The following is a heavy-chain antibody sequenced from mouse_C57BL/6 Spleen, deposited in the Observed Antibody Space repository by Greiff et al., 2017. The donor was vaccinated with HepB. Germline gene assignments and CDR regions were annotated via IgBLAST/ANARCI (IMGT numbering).Heavy chain of an antibody. V-gene: IGHV1-26*01. CDR2: INPNNGGT. J-gene: IGHJ3*01. CDR3: ASLEGFAY. CDR1: GYTFTDYY. Sequence: VQLQQSGPELVKPGASVKISCKASGYTFTDYYMNWVKQSHGKSLEWIGDINPNNGGTSYNQKFKGKATLTVDKSSSTAYMELRSLTSEDSAVYYCASLEGFAYWGQETLVTVSA.